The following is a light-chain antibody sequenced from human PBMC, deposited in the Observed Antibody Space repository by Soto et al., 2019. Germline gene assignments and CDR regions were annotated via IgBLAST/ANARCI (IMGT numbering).Light chain of an antibody. Sequence: DIQMTQSPSSVSASVGDRVTITCRASQGVSSWLAWYQQRPGKAPELLIYAVSNLQSGVPARFSGSGSGTDFTLTISSLQPEDFATYYCHQANGFPVTFGGGTRVEMK. CDR3: HQANGFPVT. CDR2: AVS. V-gene: IGKV1-12*01. CDR1: QGVSSW. J-gene: IGKJ4*01.